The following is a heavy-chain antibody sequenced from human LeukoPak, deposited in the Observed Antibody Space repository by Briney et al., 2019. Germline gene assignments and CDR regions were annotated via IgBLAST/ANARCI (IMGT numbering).Heavy chain of an antibody. CDR2: ISGSGGST. D-gene: IGHD1-26*01. Sequence: PGGSLRLSCAASGFTFSSSAMSWVRQAPGKGLEWVSAISGSGGSTYYADSVKGRFTISRDNSKNTLYLQMNSLRAEDTAVYYCAKYSGMLRSYFDYWGQGTLVTVSS. CDR1: GFTFSSSA. CDR3: AKYSGMLRSYFDY. J-gene: IGHJ4*02. V-gene: IGHV3-23*01.